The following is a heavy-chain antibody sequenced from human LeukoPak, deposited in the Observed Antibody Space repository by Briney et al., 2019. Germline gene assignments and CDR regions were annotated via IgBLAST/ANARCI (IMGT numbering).Heavy chain of an antibody. CDR1: GYTFTKFG. CDR2: ISTYNGDT. V-gene: IGHV1-18*01. J-gene: IGHJ3*02. D-gene: IGHD3-9*01. Sequence: ASVTVSCKGSGYTFTKFGITWVRQAPGQGLEWMGWISTYNGDTKYAQQLQGRVTIIRDKSKNTAYLELRRLSSDDPAVYYCATYHVFRYFDLAPPPNAFDIWGQGTMVTVSS. CDR3: ATYHVFRYFDLAPPPNAFDI.